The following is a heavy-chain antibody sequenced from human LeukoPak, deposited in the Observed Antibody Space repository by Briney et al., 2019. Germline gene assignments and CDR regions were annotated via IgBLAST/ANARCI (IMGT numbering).Heavy chain of an antibody. CDR3: ARATSRGYSFDY. CDR1: GGSISSGSYF. V-gene: IGHV4-61*02. J-gene: IGHJ4*02. CDR2: IYTSGST. D-gene: IGHD5-18*01. Sequence: PSETLSLTCTVSGGSISSGSYFWTWIRQPAGKGLVWIGRIYTSGSTYYNPSLKTRVTISADTSKDQFSLKLSSVTAADTAVYYCARATSRGYSFDYWGQGTLVTVSS.